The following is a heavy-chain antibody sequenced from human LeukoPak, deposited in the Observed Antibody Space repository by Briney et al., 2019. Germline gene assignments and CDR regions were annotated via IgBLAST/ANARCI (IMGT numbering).Heavy chain of an antibody. J-gene: IGHJ4*02. CDR1: GFTFRSHA. CDR2: IYENGGTT. CDR3: ANRILRGDY. D-gene: IGHD3-10*01. Sequence: PGRSLRLSCVGSGFTFRSHAMSWVRQAPEKGLEFVSGIYENGGTTYYADSVKGRFSISRDNSKNTLYLQMNSLRAEDTAVYYCANRILRGDYWGQGTLVTVSS. V-gene: IGHV3-23*01.